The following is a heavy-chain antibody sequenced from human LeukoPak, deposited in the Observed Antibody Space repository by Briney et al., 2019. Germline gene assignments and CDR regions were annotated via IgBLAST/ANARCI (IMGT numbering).Heavy chain of an antibody. V-gene: IGHV4-34*01. D-gene: IGHD2-15*01. CDR3: ARGRNPRTAGYCSGGSCYRTGMDV. Sequence: SETLSLTCAVYGGSFSGYYWSWIRQPPGKGLEWIGEINHSGSTNYNPSLKSRVTISVDTSKNQFSLKLSSVTAADTAVYYCARGRNPRTAGYCSGGSCYRTGMDVWGQGTTVTVSS. J-gene: IGHJ6*02. CDR2: INHSGST. CDR1: GGSFSGYY.